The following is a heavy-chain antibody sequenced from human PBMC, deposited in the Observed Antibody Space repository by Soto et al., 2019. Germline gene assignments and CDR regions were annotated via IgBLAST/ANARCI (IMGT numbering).Heavy chain of an antibody. CDR2: IFHGGNT. J-gene: IGHJ3*01. V-gene: IGHV4-38-2*01. CDR1: GGCISSGNY. D-gene: IGHD2-15*01. CDR3: ARARWYDAFHV. Sequence: ETLSLTSVVPGGCISSGNYWGWIRKPPGKGLEWIGSIFHGGNTYYNPSLKSRVTISVDMSKNQFSLKLNSVTAADTAVYYCARARWYDAFHVWGQGTVVTVSS.